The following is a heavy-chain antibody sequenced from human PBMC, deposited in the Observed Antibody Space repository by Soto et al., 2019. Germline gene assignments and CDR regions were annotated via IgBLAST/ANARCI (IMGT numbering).Heavy chain of an antibody. D-gene: IGHD5-12*01. V-gene: IGHV1-3*01. Sequence: QVPLVQSGAEVKKPGASVKVSCKASGYTFTSYAMHWVRQAPGQRLEWMGWINAGNGNTKYSQKFQGRVTITRDTSASTADMELSSLRSEDTAVYYCALPAAPSGYGETFDYWGQGTLVTVSS. CDR2: INAGNGNT. J-gene: IGHJ4*02. CDR1: GYTFTSYA. CDR3: ALPAAPSGYGETFDY.